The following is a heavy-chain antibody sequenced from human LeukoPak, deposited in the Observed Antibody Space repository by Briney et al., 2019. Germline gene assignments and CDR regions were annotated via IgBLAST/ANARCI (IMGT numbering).Heavy chain of an antibody. CDR1: GYTFTRHG. V-gene: IGHV1-18*01. CDR3: AADRGDYSGSYWTAFDI. D-gene: IGHD1-26*01. Sequence: ASVKVSCKASGYTFTRHGITWVRQAPGQGLEWMGWISGYDGNTNYAQKFQGRVSMATDTSTSTVFMELRNLTSDDTAVYYCAADRGDYSGSYWTAFDIWGQGTMVTVSS. J-gene: IGHJ3*02. CDR2: ISGYDGNT.